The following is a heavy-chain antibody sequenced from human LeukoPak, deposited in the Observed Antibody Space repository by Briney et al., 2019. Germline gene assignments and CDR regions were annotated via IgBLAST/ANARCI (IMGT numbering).Heavy chain of an antibody. D-gene: IGHD3-22*01. V-gene: IGHV3-23*01. CDR2: ISGSGGST. J-gene: IGHJ4*02. CDR1: GFTFSSYA. Sequence: GGSLRLSCAASGFTFSSYAMGWVRQAPGKGLEWVSAISGSGGSTYYADSVKGRFTISRDNSKNTLYLQMNSLRAEDTAVYYCAKDPHYYDRPAYFDYWGQGTLVTVSS. CDR3: AKDPHYYDRPAYFDY.